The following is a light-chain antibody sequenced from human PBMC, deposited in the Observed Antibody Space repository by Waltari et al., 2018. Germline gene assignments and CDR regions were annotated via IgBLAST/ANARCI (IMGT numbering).Light chain of an antibody. J-gene: IGLJ1*01. CDR2: EVS. CDR3: SSYTTSSAPGV. Sequence: QSALTQPASVSGSPGQSITISCSGTDSDVGAYDFVSWYQQHPAKSPHLIIYEVSNRPSGISNRFSASKSGNTASLTIYGLQAEDEADYYCSSYTTSSAPGVFGTGTRVTVL. V-gene: IGLV2-14*01. CDR1: DSDVGAYDF.